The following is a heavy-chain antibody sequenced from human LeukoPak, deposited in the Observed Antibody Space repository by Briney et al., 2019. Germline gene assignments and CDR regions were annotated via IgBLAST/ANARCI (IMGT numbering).Heavy chain of an antibody. CDR2: IKHNGGEK. Sequence: GGSLRLSCVASGFTFTDYFMSWVRQASGKGLEWVASIKHNGGEKYYVDSVKGRFTISRDNTKNSLYLEMSSLRVEDTAVYYCARDRGWRTSGYYLYHFDYWGQGTLVTVSS. J-gene: IGHJ4*02. CDR1: GFTFTDYF. D-gene: IGHD3-22*01. V-gene: IGHV3-7*01. CDR3: ARDRGWRTSGYYLYHFDY.